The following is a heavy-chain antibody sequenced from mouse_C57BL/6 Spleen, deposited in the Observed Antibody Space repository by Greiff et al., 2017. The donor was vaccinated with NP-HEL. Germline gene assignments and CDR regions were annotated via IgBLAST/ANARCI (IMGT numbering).Heavy chain of an antibody. V-gene: IGHV1-85*01. CDR3: ARGDYYGSSYSWFAY. D-gene: IGHD1-1*01. CDR2: IYPRDGST. CDR1: GYTFTSYD. Sequence: VQLQQSGPELVKPGASVKLSCKASGYTFTSYDINWVKQRPGQGLEWIGWIYPRDGSTKYNEKFKGKATLTVDTSSSTAYMELHSLTSEDSAVYFGARGDYYGSSYSWFAYWGQGTLVTVSA. J-gene: IGHJ3*01.